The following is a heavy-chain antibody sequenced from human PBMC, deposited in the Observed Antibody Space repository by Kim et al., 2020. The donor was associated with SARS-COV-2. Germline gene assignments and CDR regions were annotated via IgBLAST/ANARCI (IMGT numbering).Heavy chain of an antibody. CDR3: AKDLGDIVATRPHFDY. J-gene: IGHJ4*02. CDR2: ISYDGSNK. D-gene: IGHD5-12*01. Sequence: GGSLRLSCAASGFTFSSYGMHWVRQAPGKGLEWVAVISYDGSNKYYADSVNGRFTISRDNSKNTLYLQMNSLRAEDTAVYYCAKDLGDIVATRPHFDYWGQGTLVTVSS. CDR1: GFTFSSYG. V-gene: IGHV3-30*18.